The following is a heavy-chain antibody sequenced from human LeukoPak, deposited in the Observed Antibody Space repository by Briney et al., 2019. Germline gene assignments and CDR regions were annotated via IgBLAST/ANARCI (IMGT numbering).Heavy chain of an antibody. CDR3: ARGRGVLRFLEWLGFFDY. J-gene: IGHJ4*02. Sequence: SETLSLTCAVYGGSFSGYYWSWIRQPPGKGLEWIGEINHSGSTNYNPSLKSRVTISVDTSKNQFSLKLSPVTAADTAVYYCARGRGVLRFLEWLGFFDYRGQGTLVTVSS. V-gene: IGHV4-34*01. CDR1: GGSFSGYY. D-gene: IGHD3-3*01. CDR2: INHSGST.